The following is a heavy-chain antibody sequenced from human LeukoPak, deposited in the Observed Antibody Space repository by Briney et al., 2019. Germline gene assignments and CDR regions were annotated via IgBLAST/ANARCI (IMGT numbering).Heavy chain of an antibody. J-gene: IGHJ5*02. V-gene: IGHV4-34*01. CDR1: GGSFSGYY. CDR2: INHSGST. Sequence: SETLSLTCAVYGGSFSGYYWSWICQPPGKGLEWIGEINHSGSTNYNPSLKSRVTISVDTSKNQFSLKLSSVTAADTAVYYCARAFVITFGGVIVIHWFDPWGQGTLVTVSS. CDR3: ARAFVITFGGVIVIHWFDP. D-gene: IGHD3-16*02.